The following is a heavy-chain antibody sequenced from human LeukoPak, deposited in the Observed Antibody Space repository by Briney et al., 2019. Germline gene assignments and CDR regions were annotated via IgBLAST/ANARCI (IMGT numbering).Heavy chain of an antibody. CDR3: ARDFYGSGDYEPFDY. J-gene: IGHJ4*02. Sequence: ASVKVSCKASGYTFTSYGISWVRQAPGQGLEWMGWNSAYNGNTNYAQKLQGRVTMTTDTSTSTAYMELRSLRSDDTAVYYCARDFYGSGDYEPFDYWGQGTLVTVSS. CDR2: NSAYNGNT. V-gene: IGHV1-18*01. CDR1: GYTFTSYG. D-gene: IGHD4-17*01.